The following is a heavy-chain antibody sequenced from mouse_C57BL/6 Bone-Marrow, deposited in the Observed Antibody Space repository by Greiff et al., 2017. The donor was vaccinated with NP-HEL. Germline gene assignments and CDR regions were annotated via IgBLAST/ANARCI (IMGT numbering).Heavy chain of an antibody. Sequence: VQLQQSGAELVRPGTSVKMSCKASGYTFTNYWIGWAKQRPGHGLEWIGDIYPGGGYTNYNEKFKGKATLTADKSSSTAYMQFSSLTSEDSAIYYCARRTLGRDWYFDVWGTGTTVTVSS. J-gene: IGHJ1*03. CDR3: ARRTLGRDWYFDV. CDR2: IYPGGGYT. D-gene: IGHD4-1*01. V-gene: IGHV1-63*01. CDR1: GYTFTNYW.